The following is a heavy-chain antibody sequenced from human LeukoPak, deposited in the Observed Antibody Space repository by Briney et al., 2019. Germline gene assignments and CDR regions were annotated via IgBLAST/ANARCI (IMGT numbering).Heavy chain of an antibody. Sequence: PGGSLRLSCAASGFTFSSYAMSWVRQAPGKGLEWVSAISGSGGSTYYADSVKGRFTISRHNSKNTLYLQMNSLRAEDTAVYYCARSLVVRGVIIIGIDYWGQGTLVTVCS. D-gene: IGHD3-10*01. CDR3: ARSLVVRGVIIIGIDY. CDR2: ISGSGGST. CDR1: GFTFSSYA. J-gene: IGHJ4*02. V-gene: IGHV3-23*01.